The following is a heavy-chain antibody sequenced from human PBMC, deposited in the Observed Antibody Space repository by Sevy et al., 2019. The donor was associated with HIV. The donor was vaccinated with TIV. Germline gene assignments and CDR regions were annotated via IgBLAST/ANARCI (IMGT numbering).Heavy chain of an antibody. CDR3: ARGSAYSSSSLFWFDP. D-gene: IGHD6-6*01. Sequence: ASVKVSCKASGYTFTSYGISWVRQAPGQGLEWMGWISAYNGNTNYAQKLQGRVTMTTDTSTSTAYMDLRSLRSDDTAVYYCARGSAYSSSSLFWFDPWGQGTLVTVSS. J-gene: IGHJ5*02. CDR2: ISAYNGNT. V-gene: IGHV1-18*01. CDR1: GYTFTSYG.